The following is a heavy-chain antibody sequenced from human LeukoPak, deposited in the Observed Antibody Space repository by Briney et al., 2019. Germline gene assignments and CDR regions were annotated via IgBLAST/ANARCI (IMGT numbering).Heavy chain of an antibody. Sequence: GGSLRLSCAASGFSFSSYAICWVRQAPGKGVEWVAVISYDGSNKYYADSVKGRFTISRDNSKNTLYLQMNSLRAEDTAVYYCVRGGSWYAAAGVDPWGQGTLVTVSS. J-gene: IGHJ5*02. CDR3: VRGGSWYAAAGVDP. CDR2: ISYDGSNK. CDR1: GFSFSSYA. V-gene: IGHV3-30*04. D-gene: IGHD6-13*01.